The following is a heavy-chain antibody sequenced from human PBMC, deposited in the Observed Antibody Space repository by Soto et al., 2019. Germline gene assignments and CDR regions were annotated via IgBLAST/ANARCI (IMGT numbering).Heavy chain of an antibody. CDR1: GDSISSSGYY. Sequence: PSETLSLTCSVSGDSISSSGYYWSWIRQHPGKGLEWIGHIYYSGNTYSNPSLKSRATISVDTSKNQFSLNLDSVTAADTAVYYCARDSGFYSSSSFDYWGQGTLVTVS. D-gene: IGHD6-6*01. V-gene: IGHV4-31*03. CDR3: ARDSGFYSSSSFDY. CDR2: IYYSGNT. J-gene: IGHJ4*02.